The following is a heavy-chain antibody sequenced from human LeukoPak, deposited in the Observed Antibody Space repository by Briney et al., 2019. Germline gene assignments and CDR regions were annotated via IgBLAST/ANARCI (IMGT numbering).Heavy chain of an antibody. CDR2: IYYTGST. V-gene: IGHV4-59*01. Sequence: SETLSLTCTVSGGSISNYYWSWVRQPPGKGLGWIGYIYYTGSTNYNPSLKGRVTMSVNTSRNQFSLKLSSVTAADTAVYYCARQAVAPDYWGQGTLVTVSS. CDR1: GGSISNYY. CDR3: ARQAVAPDY. J-gene: IGHJ4*02. D-gene: IGHD6-19*01.